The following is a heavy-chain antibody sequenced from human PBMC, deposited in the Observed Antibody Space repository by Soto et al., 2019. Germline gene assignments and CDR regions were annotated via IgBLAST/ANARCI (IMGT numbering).Heavy chain of an antibody. D-gene: IGHD5-12*01. V-gene: IGHV1-69*01. CDR3: ARDRSRDGYNYRAFDI. J-gene: IGHJ3*02. CDR1: GGTFSSYA. CDR2: IIPIFGTA. Sequence: QVQLVQSGAEVKKPGSSVKVSCKASGGTFSSYAISWVRQAPGQGLEWMGGIIPIFGTANYAQKFQGRVTITEDESTSTAYMELSSLRSEDTAVYYCARDRSRDGYNYRAFDIWGQGTMVTVSS.